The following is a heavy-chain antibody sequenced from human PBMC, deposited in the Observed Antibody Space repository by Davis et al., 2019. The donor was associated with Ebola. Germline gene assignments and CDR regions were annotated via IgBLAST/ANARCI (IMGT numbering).Heavy chain of an antibody. CDR2: ISRSGSPI. CDR1: GFSISNFE. Sequence: GESLKISCTASGFSISNFEMNWVRQAPGKGLEWVSKISRSGSPIFYADSVKGRFTISRDNAKNSLYLQMNSLRDEDTAVYYCARVVTLSGNYGMDVWGQGTTVTVSS. CDR3: ARVVTLSGNYGMDV. V-gene: IGHV3-48*03. J-gene: IGHJ6*02. D-gene: IGHD3-3*01.